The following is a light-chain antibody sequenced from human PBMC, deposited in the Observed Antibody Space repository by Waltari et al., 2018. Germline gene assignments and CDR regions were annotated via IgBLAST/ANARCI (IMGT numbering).Light chain of an antibody. CDR3: CSYAGGSTPWV. V-gene: IGLV2-23*02. Sequence: QSALTQPASVSGSPGQSITISCTGTSSDVGSYNLVSWNQQSPGKAPKLMIYEVNKRPSGFSHRFSGSKSGNPASLTISGLQAEDEADYYCCSYAGGSTPWVFGGGTKLTVL. CDR1: SSDVGSYNL. CDR2: EVN. J-gene: IGLJ3*02.